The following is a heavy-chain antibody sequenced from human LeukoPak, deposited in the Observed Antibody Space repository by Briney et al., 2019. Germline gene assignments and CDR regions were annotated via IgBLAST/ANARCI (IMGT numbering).Heavy chain of an antibody. J-gene: IGHJ4*02. Sequence: SETLSLTRAVYGRSFSGPYWSWIRQPPGKWLEWIGEINHSGSTNYNPSLKSRVTISVDTSKNQFSLKLSSVTAADTAVYYCARAAQLVRDFDYWGQGTLVTVSS. CDR2: INHSGST. V-gene: IGHV4-34*01. CDR1: GRSFSGPY. D-gene: IGHD6-13*01. CDR3: ARAAQLVRDFDY.